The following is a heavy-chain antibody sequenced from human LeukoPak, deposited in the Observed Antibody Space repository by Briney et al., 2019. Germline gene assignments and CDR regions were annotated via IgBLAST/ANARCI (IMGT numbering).Heavy chain of an antibody. J-gene: IGHJ4*02. Sequence: SETLSLTCAVYGGSFSGYYWSWIRQPPGKGLEWIGEINHSGSTNYNPSLKSRVTISVDTSKNQFSLKLSSVTAADTAVYYCVRETVISSSSGYFDYWGQGTLVTVSS. V-gene: IGHV4-34*01. CDR3: VRETVISSSSGYFDY. CDR2: INHSGST. CDR1: GGSFSGYY. D-gene: IGHD6-6*01.